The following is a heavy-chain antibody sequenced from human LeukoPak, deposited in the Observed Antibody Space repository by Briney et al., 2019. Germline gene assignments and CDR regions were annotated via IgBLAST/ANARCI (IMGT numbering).Heavy chain of an antibody. V-gene: IGHV3-53*01. CDR3: ARDITIVRGVMGYYYYGMDV. D-gene: IGHD3-10*01. J-gene: IGHJ6*04. CDR1: GFTVSSNY. Sequence: TGGSLRLSCAASGFTVSSNYMSWVRQAPGKGLEWVSVIYSGGSTYYADSVKGRFTISRDNSKNTLYLQMNSLRAEDTAVYYCARDITIVRGVMGYYYYGMDVWGKGTTVTVSS. CDR2: IYSGGST.